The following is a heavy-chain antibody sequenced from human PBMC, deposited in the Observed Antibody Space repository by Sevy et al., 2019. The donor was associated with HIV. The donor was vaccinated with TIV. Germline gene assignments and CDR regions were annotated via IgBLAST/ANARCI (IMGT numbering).Heavy chain of an antibody. V-gene: IGHV3-30*18. CDR3: ANAYSGSYSHSYLYALDV. CDR1: GFSFSYYG. CDR2: ISHDGINE. Sequence: GGSLRLSCIGSGFSFSYYGIHWVRQSPGKGLDWVALISHDGINEYYADSVKGRFTISRDNSKNTVSLEMNSLRNEDMAIYFCANAYSGSYSHSYLYALDVWGQGTTVTVSS. D-gene: IGHD1-26*01. J-gene: IGHJ6*02.